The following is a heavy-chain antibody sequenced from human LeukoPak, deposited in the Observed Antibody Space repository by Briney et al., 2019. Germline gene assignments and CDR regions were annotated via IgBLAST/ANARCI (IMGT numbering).Heavy chain of an antibody. J-gene: IGHJ6*02. CDR2: IIRSGSTI. V-gene: IGHV3-48*03. D-gene: IGHD3-22*01. CDR3: ARQQMYFYDSSGWHYYGMDV. Sequence: GGSLRLSCAASGFTFSSYEMNWVRQAPGKGLEWVSNIIRSGSTIYYADSVKGRFTISRDNAKNSLYLQMNSLRAEDTAVYYCARQQMYFYDSSGWHYYGMDVWGQGTTVTVSS. CDR1: GFTFSSYE.